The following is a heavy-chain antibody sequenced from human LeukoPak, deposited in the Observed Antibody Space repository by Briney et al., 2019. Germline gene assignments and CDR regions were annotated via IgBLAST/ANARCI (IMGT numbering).Heavy chain of an antibody. V-gene: IGHV1-18*01. CDR3: ARDLKMGYSSGRHSWGTGSSNDY. CDR1: GYTFTSYG. D-gene: IGHD6-19*01. J-gene: IGHJ4*02. CDR2: ISAYNGNT. Sequence: GASVKVSCKASGYTFTSYGISWVRQAPGQGLEWMGWISAYNGNTNYAQKLQGRVTMTTDTSTSTAYMELRSLRSDDTAVYYCARDLKMGYSSGRHSWGTGSSNDYWGQETLVTVSS.